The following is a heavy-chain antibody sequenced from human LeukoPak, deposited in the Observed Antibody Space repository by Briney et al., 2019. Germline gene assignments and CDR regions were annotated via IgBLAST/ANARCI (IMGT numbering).Heavy chain of an antibody. V-gene: IGHV1-2*02. D-gene: IGHD3-16*01. CDR1: GYTFTGYY. Sequence: GASVKVSCKASGYTFTGYYMHWVRQAPGQGLEWMGWINPNSGGTNYAQKFQGRVTMTRDTSISTAYMELSRLRSDDTAVYYCARELAGPGMGMGELIDYWGKGTLVTVSS. CDR2: INPNSGGT. CDR3: ARELAGPGMGMGELIDY. J-gene: IGHJ4*02.